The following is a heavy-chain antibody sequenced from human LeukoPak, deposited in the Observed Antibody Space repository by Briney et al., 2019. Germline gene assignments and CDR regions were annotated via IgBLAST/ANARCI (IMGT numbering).Heavy chain of an antibody. CDR3: AQEGIAVPHLTRGYFNL. CDR1: GFIFSDFD. D-gene: IGHD6-13*01. Sequence: PGGSLRLSCAASGFIFSDFDMHWVRQVPGKGLQWVALMSHNGVKDSYEDSVKGRFTISRDNSKNTLYLQMNSLRTEDTAVYYCAQEGIAVPHLTRGYFNLWGRGSLVTVSS. V-gene: IGHV3-30*18. CDR2: MSHNGVKD. J-gene: IGHJ2*01.